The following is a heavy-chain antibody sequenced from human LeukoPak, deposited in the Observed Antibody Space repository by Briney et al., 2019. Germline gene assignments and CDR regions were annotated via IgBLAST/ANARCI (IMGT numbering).Heavy chain of an antibody. J-gene: IGHJ4*02. CDR2: IYPNRGGT. D-gene: IGHD3-22*01. Sequence: GASVKVYCKGSGYTFTDYYMHWVRQAPGQGLEWMGWIYPNRGGTNYAQKFQGRVTMTRDTSINTAYMELSRLRSDDTAVYYCARAYDGSGNLDYWGQGTLVTVSS. CDR1: GYTFTDYY. CDR3: ARAYDGSGNLDY. V-gene: IGHV1-2*02.